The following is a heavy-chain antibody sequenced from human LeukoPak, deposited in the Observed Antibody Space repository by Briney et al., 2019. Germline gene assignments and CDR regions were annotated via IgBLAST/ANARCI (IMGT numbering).Heavy chain of an antibody. CDR2: IIPIFGTA. CDR3: ARSTSLGYWFDP. D-gene: IGHD2-2*01. V-gene: IGHV1-69*06. CDR1: GGTFSSYA. J-gene: IGHJ5*02. Sequence: SVKVSCKASGGTFSSYAISWVRQAPGQGLEWMGGIIPIFGTANYAQKFQGRVTIIADKSTSTAYMELSSLRSEDTAVYYCARSTSLGYWFDPWGQGTLVTVSS.